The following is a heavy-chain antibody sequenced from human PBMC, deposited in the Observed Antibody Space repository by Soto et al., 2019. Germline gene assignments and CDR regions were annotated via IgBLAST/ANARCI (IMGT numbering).Heavy chain of an antibody. CDR1: GFSFNDAW. Sequence: PGGSLRLSCAASGFSFNDAWMTWVRQSPGAGLEWVGRIKSKTDGGTTDYAALVRGRFAISRDASKTTVYLQMNRLKTEDTAVYYCTTDPHSTGTQYWGQGTLVSVSS. J-gene: IGHJ4*02. V-gene: IGHV3-15*01. D-gene: IGHD1-1*01. CDR3: TTDPHSTGTQY. CDR2: IKSKTDGGTT.